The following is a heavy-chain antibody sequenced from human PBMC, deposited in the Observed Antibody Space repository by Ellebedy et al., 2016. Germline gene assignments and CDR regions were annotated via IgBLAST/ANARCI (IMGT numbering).Heavy chain of an antibody. CDR3: ARDPDTAAKIDY. J-gene: IGHJ4*02. V-gene: IGHV6-1*01. Sequence: SQTLSLTCXISGDSVSRNGAAWDWIRQSPSRGLEWLGRTYYRSQWYNEYAVSVSGRLTIKADTSKNQFSLQLNSVTPEDTAVYYCARDPDTAAKIDYWGQGTLVTVSS. CDR2: TYYRSQWYN. CDR1: GDSVSRNGAA. D-gene: IGHD5-18*01.